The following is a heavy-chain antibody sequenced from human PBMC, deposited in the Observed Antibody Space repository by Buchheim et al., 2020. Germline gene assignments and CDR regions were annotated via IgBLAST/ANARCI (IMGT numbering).Heavy chain of an antibody. Sequence: EVQLVESGGGLVQPGGSLRLSCAASDFTFSSYHMNWVRQAPGKGLQWVSYITATSGTIYYADSVKGRFTISRDNSKNLLYLEMNSLRAEDSAVYYCARDNFNDRWEVWGQGT. D-gene: IGHD3-16*02. CDR1: DFTFSSYH. J-gene: IGHJ6*02. CDR2: ITATSGTI. V-gene: IGHV3-48*01. CDR3: ARDNFNDRWEV.